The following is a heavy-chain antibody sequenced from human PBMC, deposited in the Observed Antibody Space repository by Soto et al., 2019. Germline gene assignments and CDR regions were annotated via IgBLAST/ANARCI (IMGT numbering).Heavy chain of an antibody. J-gene: IGHJ4*02. CDR1: GYTFTSYA. V-gene: IGHV1-3*01. CDR3: ARDILEEYSSGYLRVFDY. CDR2: INAGNGNT. D-gene: IGHD6-19*01. Sequence: QVPLVQSGAEVKKPGASVKVSCKASGYTFTSYAMHWVRQAPGQRLEWMGWINAGNGNTKYSQKFQGRVTITRDTSASTAYMELSSLRSEDTAVYYCARDILEEYSSGYLRVFDYWGQGTLVTVSS.